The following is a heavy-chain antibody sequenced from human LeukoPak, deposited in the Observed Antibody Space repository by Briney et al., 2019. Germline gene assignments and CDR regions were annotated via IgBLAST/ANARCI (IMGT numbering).Heavy chain of an antibody. CDR3: ARASKYGSGSYYSYYYYGMDV. CDR1: GGSISSYY. D-gene: IGHD3-10*01. V-gene: IGHV4-59*01. Sequence: SETLSLTCTVSGGSISSYYWSWIRQPPGKGLEWIGYIYYSGSTNYNPSLKSRVTISVDTSKNQFSLKLSSVTAADTAVYYCARASKYGSGSYYSYYYYGMDVWGQGTTVTVSS. J-gene: IGHJ6*02. CDR2: IYYSGST.